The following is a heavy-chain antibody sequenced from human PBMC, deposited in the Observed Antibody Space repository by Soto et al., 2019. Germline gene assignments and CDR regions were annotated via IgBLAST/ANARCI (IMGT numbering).Heavy chain of an antibody. CDR1: GFTFSTYA. Sequence: EVELLESGGGLVQPEGSLRLSCAASGFTFSTYAMGWVRQAPGKGLEWVSVVSSGGGTHYADSVKGRFTVSRDNSKNTLSLQMNSLRADDTDVYYCAKRRGAGGHFDYWGQGALVTVSS. D-gene: IGHD2-15*01. J-gene: IGHJ4*02. CDR3: AKRRGAGGHFDY. CDR2: VSSGGGT. V-gene: IGHV3-23*01.